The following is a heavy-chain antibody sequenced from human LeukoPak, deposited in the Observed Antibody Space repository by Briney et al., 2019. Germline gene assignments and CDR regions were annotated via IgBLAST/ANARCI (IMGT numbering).Heavy chain of an antibody. J-gene: IGHJ4*02. CDR2: ITGSGDGT. V-gene: IGHV3-23*01. Sequence: GSLRLSCAASGFTFSTYGISWVRQAPGKGLEWVSAITGSGDGTKYADSVKGRFTISRDNSKNTVYLQMNSLRVEDTALYYCARRITATTPFDYWGQGTLVIASS. D-gene: IGHD3-16*01. CDR1: GFTFSTYG. CDR3: ARRITATTPFDY.